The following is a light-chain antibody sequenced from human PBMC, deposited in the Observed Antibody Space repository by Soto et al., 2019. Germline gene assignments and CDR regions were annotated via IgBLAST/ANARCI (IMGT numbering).Light chain of an antibody. V-gene: IGLV2-14*01. CDR1: RDDIGAYDY. CDR2: EVT. J-gene: IGLJ2*01. CDR3: NSYTNSSAVV. Sequence: QPALAQPASVSGSPGQSITISCAGTRDDIGAYDYVSWYQQHPGNAPILLVYEVTNRPSGVSDRFSGSKSGNTASLTISGLQAEDEADYYCNSYTNSSAVVFGGGTKVTVL.